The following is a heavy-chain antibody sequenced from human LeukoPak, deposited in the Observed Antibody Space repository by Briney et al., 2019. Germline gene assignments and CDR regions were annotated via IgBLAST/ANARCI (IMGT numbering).Heavy chain of an antibody. Sequence: PGGSLRLSCAVSGFTFSDHYMDWVRQAPGKGLEWVGRSRNRAKSYTTDYAASVKGRFTISRDDSKSTLYLQMNSLETEDTAVYYCSRDATGDHWGQGTLVGVSS. J-gene: IGHJ4*02. CDR3: SRDATGDH. CDR2: SRNRAKSYTT. V-gene: IGHV3-72*01. CDR1: GFTFSDHY.